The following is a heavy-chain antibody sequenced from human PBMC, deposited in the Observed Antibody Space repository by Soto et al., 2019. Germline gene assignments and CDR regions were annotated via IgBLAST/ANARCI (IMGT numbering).Heavy chain of an antibody. CDR2: IHYNGNT. Sequence: QVQLQVSGPGLVKPSETLSLTCTVSGDSISSYSWSWIRQPPGKGLEWIGNIHYNGNTKYSPSLKSRVTXSXXXSXHQFSLKLISVTTADTAVYFCAREGNLGRWIQPLDSWGQGTLVTVSS. CDR1: GDSISSYS. CDR3: AREGNLGRWIQPLDS. D-gene: IGHD2-2*03. V-gene: IGHV4-59*01. J-gene: IGHJ4*02.